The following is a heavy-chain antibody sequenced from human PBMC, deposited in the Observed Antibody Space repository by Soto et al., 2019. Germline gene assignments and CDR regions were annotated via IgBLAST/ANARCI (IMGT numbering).Heavy chain of an antibody. Sequence: EVQLVESGGGLVQPGGSLRLSCAASGFTFSSYWMHWVRQSPGEGLVWVSRINSDGSTINYADSVKGRFTISRDNAKNTVDQQMNNLGVEETSVYYCARDRHGDGDYKLEVWGQGTTVTVSS. CDR1: GFTFSSYW. J-gene: IGHJ6*02. CDR3: ARDRHGDGDYKLEV. D-gene: IGHD4-17*01. V-gene: IGHV3-74*01. CDR2: INSDGSTI.